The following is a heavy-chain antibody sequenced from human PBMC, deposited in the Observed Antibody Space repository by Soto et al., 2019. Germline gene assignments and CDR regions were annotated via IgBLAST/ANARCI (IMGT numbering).Heavy chain of an antibody. CDR1: GFTFSSYS. V-gene: IGHV3-21*01. CDR3: ARASRDWGGGYDSTKGY. D-gene: IGHD5-12*01. Sequence: GGSMRLSCAASGFTFSSYSMNWVRQAPGKGLEWVSSISSSSSYIYYADSVKGRFTISRDNAKNSLYLQMNSLRAEDTAVYYCARASRDWGGGYDSTKGYWGQGTLVTVSS. J-gene: IGHJ4*02. CDR2: ISSSSSYI.